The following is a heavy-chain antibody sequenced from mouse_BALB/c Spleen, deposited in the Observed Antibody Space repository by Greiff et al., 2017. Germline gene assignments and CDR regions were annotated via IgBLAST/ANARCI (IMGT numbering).Heavy chain of an antibody. V-gene: IGHV14-3*02. CDR1: GFNIKDTY. D-gene: IGHD1-1*02. CDR3: ARGWERSYAMDY. Sequence: EVKLQESGAELVKPGASVKLSCTASGFNIKDTYMPWVKQRPEQGLEWIGRIDPANGNTKYDPKFQGKATITADTSSNTAYLQLSSLTSEDTAVYYCARGWERSYAMDYWGQGTSVTVSS. J-gene: IGHJ4*01. CDR2: IDPANGNT.